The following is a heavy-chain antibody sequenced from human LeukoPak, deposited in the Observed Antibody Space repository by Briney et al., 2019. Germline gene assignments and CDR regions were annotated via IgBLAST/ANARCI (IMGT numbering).Heavy chain of an antibody. Sequence: TGGSLRLSCAASGFTFSSYGMHWVRQAPGKGLERVAFIRYDGSNKYYADSVKGRFTISRDNSKNTLYLQMNSLRAEDTAVYYCAKDYPRIAVAGTFGYWGQGTLVTVSS. CDR2: IRYDGSNK. D-gene: IGHD6-19*01. CDR1: GFTFSSYG. V-gene: IGHV3-30*02. J-gene: IGHJ4*02. CDR3: AKDYPRIAVAGTFGY.